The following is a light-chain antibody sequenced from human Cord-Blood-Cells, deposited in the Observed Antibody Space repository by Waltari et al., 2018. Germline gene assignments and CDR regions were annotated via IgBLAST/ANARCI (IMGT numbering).Light chain of an antibody. CDR1: QSVSSSY. CDR2: GAS. CDR3: QQYGSSIFT. V-gene: IGKV3-20*01. Sequence: ETVLTQSPGTLSLSPGERATPSCRASQSVSSSYLAWYQQRPGQAPRLLIYGASSRATGIPDRFSGSGSGTDFTLTISRLEPEDFAVYYCQQYGSSIFTFGPGTKVDIK. J-gene: IGKJ3*01.